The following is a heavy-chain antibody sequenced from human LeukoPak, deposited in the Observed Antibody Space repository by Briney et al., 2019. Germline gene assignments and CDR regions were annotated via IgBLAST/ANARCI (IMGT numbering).Heavy chain of an antibody. CDR3: TRAWSGGSDAFDI. CDR1: GYTFSNYD. Sequence: ASVKVSCKASGYTFSNYDISWVRRATGQGLEWMGWMNPSSGNTGYAQKFQGRVTMTWSTSMTTAYMELSSLRSEDTAMYYCTRAWSGGSDAFDIWGQGTMVTVSS. V-gene: IGHV1-8*01. CDR2: MNPSSGNT. D-gene: IGHD3-3*01. J-gene: IGHJ3*02.